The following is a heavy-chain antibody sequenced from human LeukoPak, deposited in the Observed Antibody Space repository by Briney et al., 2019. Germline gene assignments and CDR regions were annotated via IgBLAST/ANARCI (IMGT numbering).Heavy chain of an antibody. CDR1: GFTFSTYW. CDR2: IRPDGSEK. V-gene: IGHV3-7*03. J-gene: IGHJ6*03. D-gene: IGHD3-3*01. Sequence: PGGSLRLSCAASGFTFSTYWMSWVRQAPGKGLEWVANIRPDGSEKYYVDSVKGRLTISRENAKNSLSLQMNSQRAEDTAVYYCARNSPDFWSGLYMDVWGKGTTVTVSS. CDR3: ARNSPDFWSGLYMDV.